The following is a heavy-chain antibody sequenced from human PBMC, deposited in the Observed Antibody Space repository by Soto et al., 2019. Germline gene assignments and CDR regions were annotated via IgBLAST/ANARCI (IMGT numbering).Heavy chain of an antibody. Sequence: PGGSLRLSCAASGFTFRSYSMNWVRQAPGKGLEWVSSISSSSSYIYYADSVKGRFTISRDNAKNSLYLQMNSLRAEDTAVYYCARGKEHYYDSSGSPPENFDIWGQGTMVTVSS. CDR2: ISSSSSYI. CDR1: GFTFRSYS. CDR3: ARGKEHYYDSSGSPPENFDI. V-gene: IGHV3-21*01. J-gene: IGHJ3*02. D-gene: IGHD3-22*01.